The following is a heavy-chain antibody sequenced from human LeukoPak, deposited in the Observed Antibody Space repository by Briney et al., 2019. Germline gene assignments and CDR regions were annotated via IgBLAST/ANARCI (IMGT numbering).Heavy chain of an antibody. Sequence: SETLSLTCTVSGGSISSYYWSWIRQPPGKGLEWIGYIYYSGSTNYNPSLKSRVTISVDTSKNQFSLKLSSVTAADTAVYYCARDPGYSSSWRWFDPWGQGTLVTVSS. CDR3: ARDPGYSSSWRWFDP. CDR2: IYYSGST. CDR1: GGSISSYY. D-gene: IGHD6-13*01. V-gene: IGHV4-59*01. J-gene: IGHJ5*02.